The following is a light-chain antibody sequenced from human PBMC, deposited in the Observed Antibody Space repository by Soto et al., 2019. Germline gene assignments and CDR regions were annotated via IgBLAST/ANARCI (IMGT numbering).Light chain of an antibody. CDR3: QQYNDYSRT. V-gene: IGKV1-5*03. Sequence: DIQMTQSPSTLSASIGDRVTITCRASQSISSWLAWYQQQPGKAPKLLIYKASSLESGVPSRFSGSGSGTEFTLTVSSLQPDDFAAEYCQQYNDYSRTFGQGTKVEIK. CDR2: KAS. CDR1: QSISSW. J-gene: IGKJ1*01.